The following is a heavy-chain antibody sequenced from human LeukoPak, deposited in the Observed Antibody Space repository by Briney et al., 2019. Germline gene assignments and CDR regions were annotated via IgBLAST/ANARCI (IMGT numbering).Heavy chain of an antibody. V-gene: IGHV4-59*01. D-gene: IGHD3-22*01. Sequence: SETLSLTCTVSGGSISSYYWSWIRQPPGKGLEWIGYIYYSGSTNYNPSLKSRVTISVDTSKNQFSLKLSSVTAADTAVYYCARDLTMIVVVITTLGWFDPWGQGTLVTVSS. J-gene: IGHJ5*02. CDR2: IYYSGST. CDR1: GGSISSYY. CDR3: ARDLTMIVVVITTLGWFDP.